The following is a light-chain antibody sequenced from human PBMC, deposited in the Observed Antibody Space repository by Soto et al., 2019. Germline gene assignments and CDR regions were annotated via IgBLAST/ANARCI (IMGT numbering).Light chain of an antibody. CDR2: GAS. V-gene: IGKV3-20*01. Sequence: EIVLTQSPGTLSLSPGERATLSCRASQSVRSSYLAWYQQKPGQAPRLVIYGASSRGTGIPDRFNGSGSGTDFTLTISRLEPEDFAVYYCQQYGDSWTFGQGTKVEIK. CDR3: QQYGDSWT. CDR1: QSVRSSY. J-gene: IGKJ1*01.